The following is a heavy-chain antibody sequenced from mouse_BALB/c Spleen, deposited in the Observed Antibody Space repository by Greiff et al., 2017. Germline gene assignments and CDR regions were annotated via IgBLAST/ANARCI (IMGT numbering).Heavy chain of an antibody. D-gene: IGHD1-1*01. Sequence: EVQVVESGGGLVQPGGSRKLSCAASGFTFSSFGMHWVRQAPEKGLEWVAYISSGSSTIYYADTVKGRFTISRDNPKNTLFLQMTSLRSEDTAMYYCAREGDYYGSSFAYWGQGTLVTVSA. CDR1: GFTFSSFG. CDR3: AREGDYYGSSFAY. CDR2: ISSGSSTI. J-gene: IGHJ3*01. V-gene: IGHV5-17*02.